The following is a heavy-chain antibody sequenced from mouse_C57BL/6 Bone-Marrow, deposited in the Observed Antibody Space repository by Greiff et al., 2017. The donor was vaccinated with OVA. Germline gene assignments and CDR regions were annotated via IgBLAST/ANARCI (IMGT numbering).Heavy chain of an antibody. V-gene: IGHV1-31*01. CDR1: GYSFTGYY. D-gene: IGHD1-2*01. CDR2: IYPYNGVS. CDR3: ARRRYYGPYAMDY. Sequence: EVQVVESGPELVKPGASVKISCKASGYSFTGYYMHWVKQSHGNILDWIGYIYPYNGVSSYNQKFKGKATLTVDKSSSTAYMELRSLTSEDSAVYYCARRRYYGPYAMDYWGQGTSVTVSS. J-gene: IGHJ4*01.